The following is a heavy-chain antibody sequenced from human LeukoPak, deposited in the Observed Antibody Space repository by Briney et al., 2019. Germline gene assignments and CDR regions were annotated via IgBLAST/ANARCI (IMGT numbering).Heavy chain of an antibody. V-gene: IGHV4-59*01. D-gene: IGHD1-1*01. Sequence: SETLSLTRTVSGGSIRSYYWSWIRQPPGKGLEWIGYIYYSGSTNSNTSLKSRVTISVDTSRNQFSLKLTSVTAADTAVYYCSSVSRWNDWAFEGWGQGTLVTVSS. CDR1: GGSIRSYY. CDR3: SSVSRWNDWAFEG. CDR2: IYYSGST. J-gene: IGHJ4*02.